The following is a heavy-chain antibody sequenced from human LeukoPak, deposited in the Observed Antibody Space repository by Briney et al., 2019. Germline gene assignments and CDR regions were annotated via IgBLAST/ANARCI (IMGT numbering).Heavy chain of an antibody. CDR2: IWYDGSNK. D-gene: IGHD3-10*01. Sequence: GRSLRLSCAASGFTFSTYGMHWVRQAPGKGLEWLTDIWYDGSNKYYTDSVKGRFTISRDNSKNTLYLQMGSLRAEDTAVYYCARDSNSYGSGATIDYWGQGTLVTVSS. J-gene: IGHJ4*02. V-gene: IGHV3-33*01. CDR1: GFTFSTYG. CDR3: ARDSNSYGSGATIDY.